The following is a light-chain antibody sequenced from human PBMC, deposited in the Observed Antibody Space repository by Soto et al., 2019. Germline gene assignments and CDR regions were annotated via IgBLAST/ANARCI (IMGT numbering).Light chain of an antibody. CDR3: PQANSFPHT. V-gene: IGKV1-12*01. CDR1: QGISSW. Sequence: DIQMTQSPSSVSASVGDRVSITCRASQGISSWLAWYQQKPGRAPKLLIYTGSSLQSGVPSRFSGTGSGTDFTLTISSLQPEAVATYYCPQANSFPHTFGGGTKVEIK. J-gene: IGKJ4*01. CDR2: TGS.